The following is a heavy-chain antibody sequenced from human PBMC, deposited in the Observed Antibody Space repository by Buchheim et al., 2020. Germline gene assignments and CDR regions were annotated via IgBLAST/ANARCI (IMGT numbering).Heavy chain of an antibody. CDR3: ARDLCCSGRYLCCMYF. Sequence: QVQLVESGGGVVQPGRSLRLSCAASGFTFSSYAMHWVRQAPGKGLEWVAVISYDGSNKYYADSVKGRFTISRDNSKNTLYLQMNSLNAEDTAVYYCARDLCCSGRYLCCMYFWGQGTT. V-gene: IGHV3-30*04. J-gene: IGHJ6*02. D-gene: IGHD3-10*02. CDR2: ISYDGSNK. CDR1: GFTFSSYA.